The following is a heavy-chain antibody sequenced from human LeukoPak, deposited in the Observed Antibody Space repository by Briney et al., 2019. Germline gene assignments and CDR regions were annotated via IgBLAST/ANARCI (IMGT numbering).Heavy chain of an antibody. D-gene: IGHD2-15*01. CDR3: ASRYCSGDSCYSAFDY. V-gene: IGHV3-23*01. Sequence: PGGSLRLSCAASGFTFSSYGMSWVRQAPGKGLEWISAINDGSSITKYADSVKGRLTISRDNSKNTLYLQMNSLRAEDTAVYYCASRYCSGDSCYSAFDYWGQGTLDTVSS. CDR1: GFTFSSYG. J-gene: IGHJ4*02. CDR2: INDGSSIT.